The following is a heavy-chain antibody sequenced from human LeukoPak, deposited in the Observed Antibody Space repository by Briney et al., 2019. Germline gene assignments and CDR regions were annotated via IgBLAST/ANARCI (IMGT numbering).Heavy chain of an antibody. D-gene: IGHD5-18*01. CDR3: ARDKRHSYGRYFDH. CDR1: GDSISTYH. Sequence: SETLSLTCNVPGDSISTYHWNWIRKPPGRGLEWIGYMQSTGNSNYNPSLKSRVSMSVDTSKNRTVLNLSSVTAADTAVYYCARDKRHSYGRYFDHWGQGLLVTVSS. V-gene: IGHV4-59*01. CDR2: MQSTGNS. J-gene: IGHJ4*02.